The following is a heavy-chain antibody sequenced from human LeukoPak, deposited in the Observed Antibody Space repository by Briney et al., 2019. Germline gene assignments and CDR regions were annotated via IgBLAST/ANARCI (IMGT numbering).Heavy chain of an antibody. Sequence: ASVKVSCTASGYTFTGYYMHWVRQAPGQGLEWMGWINPNSGGTNYAQKFQGRVTMTRDTSISTAYMELSRLRSDDTAVYYCARALTVDTDVDYWGQGTLVTVSS. J-gene: IGHJ4*02. V-gene: IGHV1-2*02. D-gene: IGHD5-18*01. CDR2: INPNSGGT. CDR1: GYTFTGYY. CDR3: ARALTVDTDVDY.